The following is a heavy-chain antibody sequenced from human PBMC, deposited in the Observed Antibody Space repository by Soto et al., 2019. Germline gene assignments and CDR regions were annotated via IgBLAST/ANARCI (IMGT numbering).Heavy chain of an antibody. CDR2: ISGSGGST. Sequence: PGGSLRLSCAASGFTFSSYAMSWVRQAPGKGLGWVSAISGSGGSTYYADSVKGRFTISRDNSKNTLYLQMNSLRAEDTAVYYCAKVNYYDSSGSGYYFDYWGQGTLVTVSS. CDR1: GFTFSSYA. V-gene: IGHV3-23*01. CDR3: AKVNYYDSSGSGYYFDY. J-gene: IGHJ4*02. D-gene: IGHD3-22*01.